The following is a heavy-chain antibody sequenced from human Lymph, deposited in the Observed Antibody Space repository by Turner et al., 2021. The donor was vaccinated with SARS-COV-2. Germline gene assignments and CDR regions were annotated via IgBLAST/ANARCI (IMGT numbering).Heavy chain of an antibody. CDR3: ARDSSGSGTLDY. Sequence: QVQLVESGGGVVQPGRSLRLSCAASGFTFNNYPMHWVSQAPGKGLEWVAVISYDGSNKYYADSVKGRFTISRDNSKNTLYLQMNSLRAEDTAVYYCARDSSGSGTLDYGSQGTLVTVSS. V-gene: IGHV3-30-3*01. CDR1: GFTFNNYP. D-gene: IGHD3-10*01. J-gene: IGHJ4*02. CDR2: ISYDGSNK.